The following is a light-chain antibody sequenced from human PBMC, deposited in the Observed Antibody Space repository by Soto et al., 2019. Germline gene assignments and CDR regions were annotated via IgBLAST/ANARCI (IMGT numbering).Light chain of an antibody. CDR2: AAS. Sequence: DIQMTQSPSSVSASVGDTVTITCRASQGISSWLAWYQQKPGKAPKLLIYAASTLQGGVPSRFSGSESGTEFNLTISSLQPADLATYYCQQANSSPCAFGPGTKV. J-gene: IGKJ3*01. V-gene: IGKV1-12*01. CDR1: QGISSW. CDR3: QQANSSPCA.